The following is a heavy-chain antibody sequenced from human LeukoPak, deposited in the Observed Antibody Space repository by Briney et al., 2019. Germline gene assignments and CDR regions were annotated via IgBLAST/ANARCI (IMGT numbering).Heavy chain of an antibody. CDR1: GFTFSSYV. J-gene: IGHJ5*02. CDR3: ARDSNSSWRNWFDL. D-gene: IGHD6-13*01. CDR2: ISYDGSNE. Sequence: GGSLRLSCAASGFTFSSYVMHWVRQAPGKGLEGVAIISYDGSNEYYADSVKGRFTISRDNAKNSLYLQMNSLRAEDTAVYYCARDSNSSWRNWFDLWGQGTLVTVSS. V-gene: IGHV3-30*04.